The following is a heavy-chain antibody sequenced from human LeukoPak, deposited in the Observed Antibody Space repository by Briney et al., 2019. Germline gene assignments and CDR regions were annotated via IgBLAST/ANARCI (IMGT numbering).Heavy chain of an antibody. Sequence: SETLSLTCAVSGGSITSGGYSWSWIRQPPGKGLEWIGYIYYSGSTNYNPSLKSRVTISVDKSKNQFSLRLSSVTAADTAVYYCARRGTGYSSSWSLPPKTTFDYWGQGTLVTVSS. CDR3: ARRGTGYSSSWSLPPKTTFDY. J-gene: IGHJ4*02. V-gene: IGHV4-61*05. D-gene: IGHD6-13*01. CDR2: IYYSGST. CDR1: GGSITSGGYS.